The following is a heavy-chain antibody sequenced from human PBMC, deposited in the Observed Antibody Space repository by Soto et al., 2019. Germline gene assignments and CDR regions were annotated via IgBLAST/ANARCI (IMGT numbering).Heavy chain of an antibody. CDR3: AKIEYYDFWSGYYGGINNEYYFDY. CDR1: GFTFSSYA. CDR2: ISGSGGST. D-gene: IGHD3-3*01. J-gene: IGHJ4*02. Sequence: GGSLRLSCAASGFTFSSYAMSWVRQAPGKGLEWVSAISGSGGSTYYADSVKGRFTISRDNSKNTLYLQMNSLRAEDTAVYYSAKIEYYDFWSGYYGGINNEYYFDYWGQGTLVTVSS. V-gene: IGHV3-23*01.